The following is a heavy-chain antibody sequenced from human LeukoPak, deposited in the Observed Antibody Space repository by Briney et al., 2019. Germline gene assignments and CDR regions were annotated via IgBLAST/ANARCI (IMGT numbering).Heavy chain of an antibody. CDR3: ARGLRGSGSGYFDY. CDR2: ISSSSSYI. CDR1: GFTFSSYS. V-gene: IGHV3-21*01. D-gene: IGHD3-10*01. J-gene: IGHJ4*02. Sequence: GGSLRLSCAASGFTFSSYSMNWVRQAPGKGLEWVSSISSSSSYIYYADSVKGRFTISRDNAKNSLYLQMNSLRAEDTAVYYCARGLRGSGSGYFDYWGQGTLVTVSS.